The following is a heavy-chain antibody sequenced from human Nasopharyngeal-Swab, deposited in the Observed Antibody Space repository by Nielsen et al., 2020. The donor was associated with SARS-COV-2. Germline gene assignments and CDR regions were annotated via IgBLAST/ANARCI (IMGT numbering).Heavy chain of an antibody. Sequence: GESLTISCAASGFTFSSYSMNWVRPPPGTGLEWVSYISSSSSTIYYADSVKGRFTISRDNAKNSLYLQMYSLRAEDTAVYYCARDPTYYDFWSGYSDYWGQGTLVTVSS. V-gene: IGHV3-48*04. CDR3: ARDPTYYDFWSGYSDY. J-gene: IGHJ4*02. CDR2: ISSSSSTI. D-gene: IGHD3-3*01. CDR1: GFTFSSYS.